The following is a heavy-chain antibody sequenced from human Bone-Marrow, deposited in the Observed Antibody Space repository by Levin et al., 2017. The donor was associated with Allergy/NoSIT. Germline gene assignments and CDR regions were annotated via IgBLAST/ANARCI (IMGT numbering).Heavy chain of an antibody. Sequence: GGSLRLSCAASGFTFSNYGMHWVRQAPGKGLEWVAVIWNDGSNKYYADSVKGRFTISRDNSKNTLYLQMNSLRAEDTAVYYCARVRGDGDYMFDCWGQGTLVTVSS. D-gene: IGHD4-17*01. CDR3: ARVRGDGDYMFDC. J-gene: IGHJ4*02. V-gene: IGHV3-33*01. CDR2: IWNDGSNK. CDR1: GFTFSNYG.